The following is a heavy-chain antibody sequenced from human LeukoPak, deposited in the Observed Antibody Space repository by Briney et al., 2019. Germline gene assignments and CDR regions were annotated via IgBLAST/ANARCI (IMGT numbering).Heavy chain of an antibody. J-gene: IGHJ3*01. D-gene: IGHD1-26*01. CDR1: GYSFTGYY. CDR3: ARFPRRWGKVGATWSG. Sequence: VASMRVSCKASGYSFTGYYMHWVRQAPGQGLEWMGWINPNSGGTNYAQKFQGRVTMTRDTSISTAYMELSRLRSDDTAVYYCARFPRRWGKVGATWSGWGQGTMVTVSS. V-gene: IGHV1-2*02. CDR2: INPNSGGT.